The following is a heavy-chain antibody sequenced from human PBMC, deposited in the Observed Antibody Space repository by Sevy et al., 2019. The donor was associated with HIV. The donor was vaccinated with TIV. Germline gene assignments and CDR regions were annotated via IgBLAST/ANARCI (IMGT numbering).Heavy chain of an antibody. Sequence: GGSLRLSCAASGFNFNIYWMHWVRQAPGKGLVWVSLINMDGTSTSYADSVKGRFTISRDNAQNTLFLQMNSPRAEDTAVYYCANFDCGGDCNGWGQGTLVTVSS. J-gene: IGHJ4*02. CDR2: INMDGTST. CDR3: ANFDCGGDCNG. D-gene: IGHD2-21*02. V-gene: IGHV3-74*01. CDR1: GFNFNIYW.